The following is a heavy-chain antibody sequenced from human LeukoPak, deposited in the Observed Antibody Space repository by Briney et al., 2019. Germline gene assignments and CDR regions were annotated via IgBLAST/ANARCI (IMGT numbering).Heavy chain of an antibody. J-gene: IGHJ4*02. V-gene: IGHV3-21*01. D-gene: IGHD5-12*01. CDR3: ARDRETTGYDY. CDR2: ISSRSSYI. Sequence: GGSLRLSCAASGFTFSNYNMNWVRQAPGKGLEWVSSISSRSSYIYSADSVKGRFTISRDNAKNSLYLEMNSLRGEDTAVYSCARDRETTGYDYWGQGTLVTVSS. CDR1: GFTFSNYN.